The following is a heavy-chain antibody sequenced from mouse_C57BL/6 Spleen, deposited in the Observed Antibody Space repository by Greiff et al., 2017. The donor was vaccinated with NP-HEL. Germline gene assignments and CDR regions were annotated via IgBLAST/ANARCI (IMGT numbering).Heavy chain of an antibody. J-gene: IGHJ3*01. D-gene: IGHD1-1*01. CDR1: GFTFSSYA. CDR3: ARDYYGSSYRAWFAY. Sequence: EVQRVESGGGLVKPGGSLKLSCAASGFTFSSYAMSWVRQTPEKRLEWVATISDGGSYTYYPDNVKGRFTISRDNAKNNLYLQMSHLKSEDTAMYYCARDYYGSSYRAWFAYWGQGTLVTVSA. CDR2: ISDGGSYT. V-gene: IGHV5-4*01.